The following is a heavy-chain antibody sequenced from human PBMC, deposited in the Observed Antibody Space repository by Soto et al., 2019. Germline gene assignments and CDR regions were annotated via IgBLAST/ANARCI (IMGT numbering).Heavy chain of an antibody. V-gene: IGHV3-23*01. CDR3: TRDAISMSRATDNWFDP. J-gene: IGHJ5*02. D-gene: IGHD3-10*01. CDR2: ISGNGIST. Sequence: SLRLSCAASGFTLNKYAMSWVRQAPGKGLAWVSAISGNGISTYYADSVRGRFTISRDNSENTLFLQMNRLRADDTPVYHCTRDAISMSRATDNWFDPSGQGTLGSVSP. CDR1: GFTLNKYA.